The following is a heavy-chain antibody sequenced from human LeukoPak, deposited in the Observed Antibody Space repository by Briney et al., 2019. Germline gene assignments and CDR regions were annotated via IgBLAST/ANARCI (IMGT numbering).Heavy chain of an antibody. J-gene: IGHJ4*02. V-gene: IGHV3-30*02. D-gene: IGHD2-21*01. CDR2: IRYDGSNK. Sequence: GGSLRLSCAASGFTFSSYGMHWVRQAPGKGLEWVAFIRYDGSNKYYADSVKGRFTISRDNSKNTLYLQMNSLRAEDTAVYYCAKDQGSGLGHNVVVIAMYYFDYWGQGTLVTVSS. CDR3: AKDQGSGLGHNVVVIAMYYFDY. CDR1: GFTFSSYG.